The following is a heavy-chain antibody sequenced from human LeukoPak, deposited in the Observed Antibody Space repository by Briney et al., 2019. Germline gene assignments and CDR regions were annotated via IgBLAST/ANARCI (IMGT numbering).Heavy chain of an antibody. CDR1: GYTFTSYD. Sequence: ASVKVSCKASGYTFTSYDINWVRQATGQGLEWMGWMNPNSGNTGYAQKFQGRVTMARNTSISTAYMELSSLRSEDTAVYYCAREVRSGYSYGFPLSYYYYYGMNVWGQGTTVTVSS. CDR3: AREVRSGYSYGFPLSYYYYYGMNV. V-gene: IGHV1-8*01. D-gene: IGHD5-18*01. CDR2: MNPNSGNT. J-gene: IGHJ6*02.